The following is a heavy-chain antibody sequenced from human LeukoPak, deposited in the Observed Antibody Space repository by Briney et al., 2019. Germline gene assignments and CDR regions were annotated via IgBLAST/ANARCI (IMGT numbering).Heavy chain of an antibody. CDR1: GFTCSSYA. CDR3: ANMDFVSSGFYFDY. V-gene: IGHV3-23*01. Sequence: GGSLRLSCAASGFTCSSYAMGWVRQAPGKGLEWVSAISGSGGSTYYADSVKGRFTISRDNSKNTLYLQMNSLRAEDTAVYYCANMDFVSSGFYFDYWGQGTLVTVSS. D-gene: IGHD6-19*01. CDR2: ISGSGGST. J-gene: IGHJ4*02.